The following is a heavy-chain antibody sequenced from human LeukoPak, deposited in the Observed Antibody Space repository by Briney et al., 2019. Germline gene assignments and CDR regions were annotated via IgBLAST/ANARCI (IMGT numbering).Heavy chain of an antibody. CDR3: ARAVNSGYDSSGYYYHYFDY. V-gene: IGHV1-69*13. CDR1: GGTSSSYA. CDR2: IIPIFGTA. Sequence: SVKVSCKASGGTSSSYAISWVRQAPGQGLEWMGGIIPIFGTANYAQKFQGRVTITADESTSTAYMELSSLRSEDTAVYYCARAVNSGYDSSGYYYHYFDYWGQGTLVTVSS. J-gene: IGHJ4*02. D-gene: IGHD3-22*01.